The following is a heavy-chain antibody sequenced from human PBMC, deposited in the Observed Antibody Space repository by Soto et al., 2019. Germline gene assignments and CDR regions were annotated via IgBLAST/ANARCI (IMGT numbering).Heavy chain of an antibody. CDR2: ISGSRGST. D-gene: IGHD3-22*01. Sequence: GGSLRLSCAASGFTFSSYAMSWVRQAPGKGLEWVSTISGSRGSTYYADSVKGRFTISRDNSKNTLYLQMNSLRAEDTAVYYCAKARYYDSSGYLYYFDYWGQGALVTVSS. V-gene: IGHV3-23*01. CDR3: AKARYYDSSGYLYYFDY. CDR1: GFTFSSYA. J-gene: IGHJ4*02.